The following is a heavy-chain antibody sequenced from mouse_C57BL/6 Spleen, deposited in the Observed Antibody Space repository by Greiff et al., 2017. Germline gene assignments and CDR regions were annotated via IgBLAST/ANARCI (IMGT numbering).Heavy chain of an antibody. CDR2: IDPSDSYT. CDR1: GYTFTSYW. D-gene: IGHD2-4*01. J-gene: IGHJ2*01. V-gene: IGHV1-69*01. Sequence: QVQLQQPGAELVMPGASVKLSCKASGYTFTSYWMHWVKQRPGQGLEWIGEIDPSDSYTNYNQKFKGKSTLTVDKSSSTAYMQLSSLTSEDSAVYYWARGDDYDVRYFDYWGQGTTLTVSS. CDR3: ARGDDYDVRYFDY.